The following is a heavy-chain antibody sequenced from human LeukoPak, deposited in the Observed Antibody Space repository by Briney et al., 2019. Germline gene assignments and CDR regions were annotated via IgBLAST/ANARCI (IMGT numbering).Heavy chain of an antibody. D-gene: IGHD2-15*01. V-gene: IGHV4-59*01. J-gene: IGHJ5*02. CDR3: ARSTQRYCSGGTCFPYWFDP. CDR1: GGSINTYY. Sequence: SETLSLTCTVSGGSINTYYWSWLRQPPGEGLEWIGYISDSGSPSYNSSLKSRVTISIDTSKKQFSLMLSSVTAADTAIYYCARSTQRYCSGGTCFPYWFDPWGRGALVTVSP. CDR2: ISDSGSP.